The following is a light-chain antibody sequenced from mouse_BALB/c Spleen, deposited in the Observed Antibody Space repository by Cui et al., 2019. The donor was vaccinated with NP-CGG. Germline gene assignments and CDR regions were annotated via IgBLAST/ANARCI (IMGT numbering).Light chain of an antibody. V-gene: IGLV1*01. CDR3: ALWYSNHWV. J-gene: IGLJ1*01. CDR2: GTN. CDR1: TGAVTTNDY. Sequence: QPVVTPASALTTSPGETVTLTCRSSTGAVTTNDYANWVQEKPNHLFTGLIGGTNNRAPGVPARFSGSLIGDKAALTITGTRTEDEAIYFCALWYSNHWVFGGGTKLTVL.